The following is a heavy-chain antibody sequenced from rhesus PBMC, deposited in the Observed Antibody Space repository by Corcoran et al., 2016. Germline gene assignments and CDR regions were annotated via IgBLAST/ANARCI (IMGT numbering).Heavy chain of an antibody. Sequence: DVQLVESGGALAQPGGSLRLSCAASGFTFDDYAMSLVRQAPGKGLEWVCRISWDGGSTYYADSVKGRFTISRDNAKNTLYLQMDRLRAEDTALYYCSRDNWSAWGQGVLVTVSS. D-gene: IGHD1-26*01. CDR1: GFTFDDYA. J-gene: IGHJ4*01. CDR3: SRDNWSA. CDR2: ISWDGGST. V-gene: IGHV3-134*01.